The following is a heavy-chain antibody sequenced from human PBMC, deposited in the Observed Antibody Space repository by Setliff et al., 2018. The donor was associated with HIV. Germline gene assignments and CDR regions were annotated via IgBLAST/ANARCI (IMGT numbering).Heavy chain of an antibody. CDR3: ARDRYAGEIDY. D-gene: IGHD3-10*01. J-gene: IGHJ4*02. Sequence: SETLSLTCTISNGSIKSNGHYWGWIRQPPGKGLEWIGNVFFSGSTYDNPSLKTRVTISVDPSKNQFSLKLRSVTAADTAVYYCARDRYAGEIDYWGQGTLVTVSS. CDR2: VFFSGST. CDR1: NGSIKSNGHY. V-gene: IGHV4-39*07.